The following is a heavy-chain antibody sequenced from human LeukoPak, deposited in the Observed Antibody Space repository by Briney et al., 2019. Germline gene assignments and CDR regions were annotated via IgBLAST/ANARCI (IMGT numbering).Heavy chain of an antibody. V-gene: IGHV3-21*01. CDR3: ARPLYTYDPYYYGMDV. CDR1: GFTFSSYN. J-gene: IGHJ6*02. Sequence: GGSLRLSCAASGFTFSSYNMNWVRLAPGRGLEWVSSISSSGYYKYYADSVQGRFTISRDNAQNSLYLQMNSLRAEDTAVYYCARPLYTYDPYYYGMDVWGQGTTVAVSS. CDR2: ISSSGYYK. D-gene: IGHD5-18*01.